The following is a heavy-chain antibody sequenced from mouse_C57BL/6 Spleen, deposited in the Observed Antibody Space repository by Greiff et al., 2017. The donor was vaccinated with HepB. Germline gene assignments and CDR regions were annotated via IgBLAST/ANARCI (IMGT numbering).Heavy chain of an antibody. V-gene: IGHV1-53*01. CDR3: ARWLLRNYAMDY. CDR2: INPSNGGT. J-gene: IGHJ4*01. Sequence: VQLQQPGTELVKPGASVKLSCKASGYTFTSYWMHWVKQRPGQGLEWIGNINPSNGGTNYNEKFKSKASLTVDKSSSTAYMQLSSLTSEDSAVYYCARWLLRNYAMDYWGQGTSVTVSS. CDR1: GYTFTSYW. D-gene: IGHD2-3*01.